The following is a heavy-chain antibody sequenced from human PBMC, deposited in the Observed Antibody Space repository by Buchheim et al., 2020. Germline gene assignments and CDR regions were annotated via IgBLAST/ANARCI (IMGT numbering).Heavy chain of an antibody. V-gene: IGHV3-23*01. D-gene: IGHD2-8*01. Sequence: EVQLLESGGGLVQPGGSLRLSCAASGFTFSGYSMSWARQSPRKGLEWVAGVGRDGLYTYYGGFVKGRFTISRDNSKNSVYLGMNGLRVDDTAIYYCVKDRPCTNCSPMDVWGKGTT. J-gene: IGHJ6*04. CDR2: VGRDGLYT. CDR3: VKDRPCTNCSPMDV. CDR1: GFTFSGYS.